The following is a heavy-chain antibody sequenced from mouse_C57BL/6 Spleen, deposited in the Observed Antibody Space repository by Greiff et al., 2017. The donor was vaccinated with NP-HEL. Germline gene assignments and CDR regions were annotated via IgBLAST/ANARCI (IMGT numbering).Heavy chain of an antibody. CDR1: GYTFTSYW. Sequence: QVQLQQPGAELVRPGSSVKLSCKASGYTFTSYWMHWVKQRPIQGLEWIGNIDPSDSETHYNQKFKDKATLTVDKSSSTAYMQLSSLTSEDSAVYYCARSGPYYYGSSYYFDYWGQGTTLTVSS. J-gene: IGHJ2*01. V-gene: IGHV1-52*01. CDR3: ARSGPYYYGSSYYFDY. D-gene: IGHD1-1*01. CDR2: IDPSDSET.